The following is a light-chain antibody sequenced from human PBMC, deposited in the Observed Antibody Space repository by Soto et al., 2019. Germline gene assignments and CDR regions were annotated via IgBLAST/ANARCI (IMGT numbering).Light chain of an antibody. CDR3: QQYNDWPRT. CDR1: QSVGSN. J-gene: IGKJ1*01. CDR2: GAS. V-gene: IGKV3-15*01. Sequence: EIVMTQSPASLSVSPGERATLFCRASQSVGSNLAWYQQKPGQAPRLLIHGASTRATGIPDRFSGSGSGTEFALTISLQSDDFAVYYRQQYNDWPRTFGQGTKVEIK.